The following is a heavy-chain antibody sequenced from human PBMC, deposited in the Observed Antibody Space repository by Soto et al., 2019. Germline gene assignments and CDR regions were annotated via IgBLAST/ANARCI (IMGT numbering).Heavy chain of an antibody. J-gene: IGHJ4*02. CDR2: ISGSGGST. D-gene: IGHD3-22*01. CDR3: ARYYDSSGTNYFDY. V-gene: IGHV3-23*01. CDR1: GFTFSSYA. Sequence: EVQLLESGGGLVQPGGSLRLSCAASGFTFSSYAMSWVRQAPGKGREWVSAISGSGGSTYYADSVKGRFTISRDNSKNTLYLQMNSLRAEDTAVYYCARYYDSSGTNYFDYWCQGTLVTVSS.